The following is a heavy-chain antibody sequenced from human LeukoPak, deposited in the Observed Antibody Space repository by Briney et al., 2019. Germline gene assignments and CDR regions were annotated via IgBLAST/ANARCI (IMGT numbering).Heavy chain of an antibody. CDR1: GYTLSTYW. J-gene: IGHJ4*02. CDR3: TRDTFGARDS. Sequence: GGSLRLSCAASGYTLSTYWMHWIRQGPGKGLVWVSRINEDGSSTSYADSVRGRFTISRDNAKNTLHLQMNSLRAEDTAGYYCTRDTFGARDSWGQGTLVTVSS. CDR2: INEDGSST. V-gene: IGHV3-74*01. D-gene: IGHD3-10*01.